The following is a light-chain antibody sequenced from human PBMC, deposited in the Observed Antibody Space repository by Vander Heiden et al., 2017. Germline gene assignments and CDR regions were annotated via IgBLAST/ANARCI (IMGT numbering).Light chain of an antibody. Sequence: DIQMTQSPSSLSASVGDRVTITCRASQTIGRYLNWYQQKPGKAPKLLIYGASSLQSGVPSRFSGSGYAADFTLTISGRQPEDFATYYCQQTDSAPLFTFGHGTKVEIK. CDR1: QTIGRY. CDR2: GAS. CDR3: QQTDSAPLFT. J-gene: IGKJ3*01. V-gene: IGKV1-39*01.